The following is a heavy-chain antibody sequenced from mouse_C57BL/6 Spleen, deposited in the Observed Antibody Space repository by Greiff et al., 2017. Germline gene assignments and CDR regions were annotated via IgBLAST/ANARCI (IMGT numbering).Heavy chain of an antibody. V-gene: IGHV5-17*01. Sequence: EVQLMESGGGLVKPGGSLKLSCAASGFTFSDYGMHWVRQAPEKGLEWVAYISSGSSTIYYADTVKGRFTISRDNAKNTLFLQMTSLRSEDTAMYYCARPAYYAMDYWGQGTSVTVSS. CDR2: ISSGSSTI. D-gene: IGHD6-1*01. CDR3: ARPAYYAMDY. CDR1: GFTFSDYG. J-gene: IGHJ4*01.